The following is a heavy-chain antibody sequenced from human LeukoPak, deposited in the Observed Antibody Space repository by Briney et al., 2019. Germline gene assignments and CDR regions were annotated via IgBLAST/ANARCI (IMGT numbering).Heavy chain of an antibody. CDR3: ARGGFYCGGDCYVDY. Sequence: SQTLSLTCTVSGGSISSGVYYWSWIRQPPGKGLEWIGEINHSGSTNYNPSLKSRVTVSVDTSKNQFSLRLSSVTAADTAVYYCARGGFYCGGDCYVDYWGQGTLVTVSS. CDR2: INHSGST. V-gene: IGHV4-30-2*01. J-gene: IGHJ4*02. D-gene: IGHD2-21*02. CDR1: GGSISSGVYY.